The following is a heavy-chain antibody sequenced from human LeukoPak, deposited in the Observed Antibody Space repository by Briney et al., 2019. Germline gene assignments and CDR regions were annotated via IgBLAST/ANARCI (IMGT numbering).Heavy chain of an antibody. CDR1: GFPLTAYY. CDR2: IYPNSGGS. Sequence: GASVEVSCKASGFPLTAYYIHWVRQAPGQGLEWMGRIYPNSGGSNYAQKFQGRVTMTWDTSIATVYMQLSRLTSDDTAVYYCARDWWGPDRTPAANWFDPWGQGTLVTVSS. V-gene: IGHV1-2*06. CDR3: ARDWWGPDRTPAANWFDP. D-gene: IGHD2-21*02. J-gene: IGHJ5*02.